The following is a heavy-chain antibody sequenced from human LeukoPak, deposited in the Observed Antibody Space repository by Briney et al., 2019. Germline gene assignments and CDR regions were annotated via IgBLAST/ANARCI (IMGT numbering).Heavy chain of an antibody. V-gene: IGHV1-18*01. Sequence: ASVTVSCKASGYTFITYGINWVRQAPGQGREWMGWISPYDGSTNFAQNLQGRVTMTTDTITSTAFMELRSLRFEDTALYYCARDKAPRYTYGLGHWGQGTLVTVSS. CDR1: GYTFITYG. D-gene: IGHD5-18*01. J-gene: IGHJ4*02. CDR2: ISPYDGST. CDR3: ARDKAPRYTYGLGH.